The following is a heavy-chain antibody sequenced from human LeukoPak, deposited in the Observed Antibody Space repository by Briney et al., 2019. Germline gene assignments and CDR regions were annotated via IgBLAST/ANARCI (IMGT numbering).Heavy chain of an antibody. CDR3: ARDTPYYSASGSL. CDR1: GGSFSGYY. Sequence: SETLSLTCAVYGGSFSGYYWSWIRQPPGKGLEWIGEINHSGSTNYNPSLESRVTISVDTSKNQFSLNLTSVTAADAAVYYCARDTPYYSASGSLWGQGTLVTVSS. D-gene: IGHD3-10*01. V-gene: IGHV4-34*01. J-gene: IGHJ4*02. CDR2: INHSGST.